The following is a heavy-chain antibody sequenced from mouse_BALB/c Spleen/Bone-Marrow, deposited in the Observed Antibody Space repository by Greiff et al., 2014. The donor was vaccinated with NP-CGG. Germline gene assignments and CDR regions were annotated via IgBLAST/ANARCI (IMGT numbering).Heavy chain of an antibody. CDR3: ARDGDYDEGYAMDY. J-gene: IGHJ4*01. D-gene: IGHD2-4*01. V-gene: IGHV1-54*01. CDR2: INPGSGGT. Sequence: VQLQESGAELVRPGTSVKVSCKASGYAFTNYLIEWVKQRPGQGLEWIGVINPGSGGTNYNEKFKGKATLTADKSSSTAYMQLSSLTSDDSAVYFCARDGDYDEGYAMDYWGQGTSATFPS. CDR1: GYAFTNYL.